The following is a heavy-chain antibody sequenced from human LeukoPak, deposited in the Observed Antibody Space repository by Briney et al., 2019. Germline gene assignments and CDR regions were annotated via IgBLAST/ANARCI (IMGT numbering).Heavy chain of an antibody. CDR3: ARARHYYDSSGYSYWFDY. D-gene: IGHD3-22*01. CDR1: GFTFSSYW. V-gene: IGHV3-74*01. J-gene: IGHJ5*01. CDR2: IYIDRSST. Sequence: GGSLRLSRAASGFTFSSYWMHWVRQAPGKGLGWVSRIYIDRSSTSYADSVKGRFTISRDNAKNTLYLQMNSLRAEDTAIYYCARARHYYDSSGYSYWFDYWGQGTLVTVSS.